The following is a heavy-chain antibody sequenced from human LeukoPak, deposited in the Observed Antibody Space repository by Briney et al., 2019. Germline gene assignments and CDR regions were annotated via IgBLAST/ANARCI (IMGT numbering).Heavy chain of an antibody. Sequence: GASVKVSCKASGYTFTSYDINWVRQATGQGLEWMGWMNPNSGNTGYAQKFQGRVTMTRNTSISTAYMELSSLRSEDTAVYYCARDNGSTAMAYYYYYMDVWGKGTTVTISS. V-gene: IGHV1-8*01. D-gene: IGHD5-18*01. CDR1: GYTFTSYD. CDR2: MNPNSGNT. CDR3: ARDNGSTAMAYYYYYMDV. J-gene: IGHJ6*03.